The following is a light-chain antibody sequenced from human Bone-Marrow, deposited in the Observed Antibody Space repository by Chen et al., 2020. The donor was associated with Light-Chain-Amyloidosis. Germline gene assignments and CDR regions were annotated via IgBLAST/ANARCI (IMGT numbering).Light chain of an antibody. Sequence: QSALTQPASVSGSPGQSITISCTGTSSDVGGENHVSWYQQHPDKAPKLMIYEVTNRPSWVPDRFSGSKSDNTASLTISGLQTEDEADYFCSSYTITNPLVFGSGTRVTVL. CDR1: SSDVGGENH. J-gene: IGLJ1*01. CDR3: SSYTITNPLV. CDR2: EVT. V-gene: IGLV2-14*01.